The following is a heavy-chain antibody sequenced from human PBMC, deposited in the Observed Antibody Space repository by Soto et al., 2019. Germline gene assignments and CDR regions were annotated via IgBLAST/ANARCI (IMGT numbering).Heavy chain of an antibody. V-gene: IGHV3-33*01. Sequence: PGGSLRLSCAAPVFTFSSYGMHWVRQAPGKGLEWVAVIWYDGSNKYYADSVKGRFTISRDNSKNTLYLQMNSLRAEDTAVYYCARALGAYYYYGMDVWGQGTTVTVSS. J-gene: IGHJ6*02. CDR3: ARALGAYYYYGMDV. CDR2: IWYDGSNK. CDR1: VFTFSSYG. D-gene: IGHD3-16*01.